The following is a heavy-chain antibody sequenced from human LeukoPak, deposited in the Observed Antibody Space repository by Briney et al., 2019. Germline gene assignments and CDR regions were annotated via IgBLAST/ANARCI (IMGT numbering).Heavy chain of an antibody. Sequence: GGSLRLSWAASGFTFSSYAMHWVRQAPGKGLGWVALISYDGSNKYYADSVQGRFTISRDNSKNTLYLQMNSLRAEDTAVYYCARGDIVIVPAANIHYYYGMDVWGQGTTVTVSS. D-gene: IGHD2-2*01. CDR1: GFTFSSYA. V-gene: IGHV3-30*04. J-gene: IGHJ6*02. CDR3: ARGDIVIVPAANIHYYYGMDV. CDR2: ISYDGSNK.